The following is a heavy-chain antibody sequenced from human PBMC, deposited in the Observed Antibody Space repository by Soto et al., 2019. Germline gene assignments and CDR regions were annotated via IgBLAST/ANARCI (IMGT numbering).Heavy chain of an antibody. D-gene: IGHD4-17*01. Sequence: GGSLRLSCAASGFTFNNYAMSWVRQAPGKGLEWVSAISGNGISTYYADSVKGRFTISRDNAKSSLYLQMNSLGADDTAVYYCARGLHSGDYVDSFDPWGQGTLVTVSS. CDR2: ISGNGIST. CDR3: ARGLHSGDYVDSFDP. CDR1: GFTFNNYA. V-gene: IGHV3-23*01. J-gene: IGHJ5*02.